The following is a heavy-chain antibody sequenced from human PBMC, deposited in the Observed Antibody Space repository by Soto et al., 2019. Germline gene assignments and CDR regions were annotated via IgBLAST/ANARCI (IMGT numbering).Heavy chain of an antibody. J-gene: IGHJ6*03. CDR1: GGSISSSSYY. CDR2: IYYSGST. Sequence: SETLSLTCTVSGGSISSSSYYWGWIRQPPGKGLEWIGSIYYSGSTYYNPSLKSRVTISVDTSKNQFSLKLSSVTAADTAVYYCARIPITIFGVDNIMGYYMDVWGKGTTVTVSS. CDR3: ARIPITIFGVDNIMGYYMDV. V-gene: IGHV4-39*01. D-gene: IGHD3-3*01.